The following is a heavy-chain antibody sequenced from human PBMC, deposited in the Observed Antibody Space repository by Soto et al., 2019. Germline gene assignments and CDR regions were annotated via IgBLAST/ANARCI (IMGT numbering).Heavy chain of an antibody. CDR2: IWYDGSNK. Sequence: QVQLVESGGGVVQPGRSLRLSCAESGFTFSSYGMHWVRQAPGKGLEWVAVIWYDGSNKYYADSVKGRFTISRDNSKNTLYLQMNSLRAEDTAVYYCARVPGSRMGYYYYYIDVWGKGTTVTVSS. V-gene: IGHV3-33*01. CDR1: GFTFSSYG. CDR3: ARVPGSRMGYYYYYIDV. J-gene: IGHJ6*03. D-gene: IGHD2-2*01.